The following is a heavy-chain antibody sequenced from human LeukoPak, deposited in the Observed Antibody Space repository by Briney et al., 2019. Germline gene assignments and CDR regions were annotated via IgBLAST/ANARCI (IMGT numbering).Heavy chain of an antibody. CDR1: ASSISTDYY. J-gene: IGHJ4*02. CDR3: ARHLYSIFGVITPDY. CDR2: IFHTGTT. D-gene: IGHD3-3*01. Sequence: SETLSLTCDVSASSISTDYYWGWIRPPPGEGLEWIGAIFHTGTTYYSPSPTLKSRVTISVDTSKNQFSLKLTSVTATDTAVYYCARHLYSIFGVITPDYWGQGTLVTVSS. V-gene: IGHV4-38-2*01.